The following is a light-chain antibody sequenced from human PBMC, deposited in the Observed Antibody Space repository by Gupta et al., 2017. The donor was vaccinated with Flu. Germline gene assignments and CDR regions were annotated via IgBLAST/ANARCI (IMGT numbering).Light chain of an antibody. J-gene: IGKJ4*01. V-gene: IGKV3-15*01. CDR1: QSVSSN. Sequence: EIVMTQSPSTLSVSPGERATLSCRASQSVSSNLAWYQQKPGQAPRLLIYGASTSATGIPARFSGSGYGKDLTLTISSRQTEDFAGYYCQQYKNWPPITFGGGTKVDIK. CDR3: QQYKNWPPIT. CDR2: GAS.